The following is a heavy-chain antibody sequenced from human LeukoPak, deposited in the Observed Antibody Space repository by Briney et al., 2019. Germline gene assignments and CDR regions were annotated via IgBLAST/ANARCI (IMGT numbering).Heavy chain of an antibody. CDR1: GYSFTSYW. CDR3: ARRPTPSSGYFRDAFDI. Sequence: GESLKISCKGSGYSFTSYWIGWVRQMPGKGLEWMGIIYPGDSDTRYSPSFQGQVTISADESISTAYLQWSSLKASDTAMYYCARRPTPSSGYFRDAFDIWGQGTMVTVSS. D-gene: IGHD3-22*01. J-gene: IGHJ3*02. V-gene: IGHV5-51*01. CDR2: IYPGDSDT.